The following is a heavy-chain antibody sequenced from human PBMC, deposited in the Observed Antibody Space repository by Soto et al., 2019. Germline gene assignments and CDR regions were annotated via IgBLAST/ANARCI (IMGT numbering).Heavy chain of an antibody. J-gene: IGHJ1*01. D-gene: IGHD2-21*01. CDR3: VKDDGGDPSTAPH. CDR2: ISGSGDRT. Sequence: EVQLLESGGGLVQPGGSLRLSCAASGITISNYPMSWVRQAPGKGLDWVSGISGSGDRTYYADSAKGRFTISKDISKSSLSLQLDNLGVADPAVYFYVKDDGGDPSTAPHWGQGTLVTVSS. CDR1: GITISNYP. V-gene: IGHV3-23*01.